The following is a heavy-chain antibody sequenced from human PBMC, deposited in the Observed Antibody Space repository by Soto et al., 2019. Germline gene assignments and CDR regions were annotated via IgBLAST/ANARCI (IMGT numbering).Heavy chain of an antibody. V-gene: IGHV3-23*01. CDR1: GFSFSSFA. CDR3: AKGVELDV. D-gene: IGHD1-26*01. J-gene: IGHJ6*04. CDR2: IGDSGAST. Sequence: EVLLLESGGGLVQPGGSLRLSCEASGFSFSSFAMNWVRQAPGKGLEWVSAIGDSGASTYYADSVKGRFTISRNNSRNALYLQLYSRRAEDTAVYYCAKGVELDVWGNGTTVTVSS.